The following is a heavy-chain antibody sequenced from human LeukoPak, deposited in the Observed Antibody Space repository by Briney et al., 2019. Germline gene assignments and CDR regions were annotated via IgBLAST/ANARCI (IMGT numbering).Heavy chain of an antibody. J-gene: IGHJ6*04. V-gene: IGHV1-18*04. CDR2: ISAYNGNT. CDR3: ARDRYDILTVYYYYYGMDV. D-gene: IGHD3-9*01. Sequence: GASVKVSCKASGYTFTSYGISWVRQAPGQGLEWMGWISAYNGNTNYAQKLQGRVTMTTDTSTSTAYMELRSLRSDDTAVYYCARDRYDILTVYYYYYGMDVWSKGTTVTVSS. CDR1: GYTFTSYG.